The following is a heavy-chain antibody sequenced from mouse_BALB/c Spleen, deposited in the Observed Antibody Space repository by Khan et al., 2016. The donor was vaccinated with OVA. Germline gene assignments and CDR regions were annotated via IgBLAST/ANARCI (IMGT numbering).Heavy chain of an antibody. D-gene: IGHD1-1*01. CDR2: VSTGGSYS. CDR3: TRLAYYYDSEGFAY. J-gene: IGHJ3*01. Sequence: EVELVESGGDLVKPGGSLKLSYAASGFTFSTYGMSWVRQTPDKRLEWVATVSTGGSYSYYPDSVKGRFTISRDNAKNTLYLQMSGLKSEDTDMFYCTRLAYYYDSEGFAYWGQGTLVTVSA. V-gene: IGHV5-6*01. CDR1: GFTFSTYG.